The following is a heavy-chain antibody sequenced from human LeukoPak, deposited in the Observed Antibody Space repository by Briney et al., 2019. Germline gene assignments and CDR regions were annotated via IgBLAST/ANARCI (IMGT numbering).Heavy chain of an antibody. V-gene: IGHV3-23*01. J-gene: IGHJ5*02. CDR1: GNYW. Sequence: PGGSLRLSCAASGNYWMHWVRQAPGKGLEWVSAISAGGATTYYADSVKGRFTFSRDNSMNTLYLQMNSLRAEDTAVYYCARDWSRLDPWGQGTLVTVSS. CDR2: ISAGGATT. CDR3: ARDWSRLDP.